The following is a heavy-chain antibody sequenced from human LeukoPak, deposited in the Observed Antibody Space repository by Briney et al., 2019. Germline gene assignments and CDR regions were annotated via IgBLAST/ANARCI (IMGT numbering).Heavy chain of an antibody. CDR3: ARAVFAYSGYYFDY. J-gene: IGHJ4*02. D-gene: IGHD5-12*01. V-gene: IGHV1-69*04. CDR1: GGTFSSYA. CDR2: IIPILGIA. Sequence: ASVKVSCKASGGTFSSYAISWVRQAPGQGLEWMGRIIPILGIANYAQKFQGRVTITTDESTSTAYMELSSLRSEDTAVYYCARAVFAYSGYYFDYWGQGTLVTVSS.